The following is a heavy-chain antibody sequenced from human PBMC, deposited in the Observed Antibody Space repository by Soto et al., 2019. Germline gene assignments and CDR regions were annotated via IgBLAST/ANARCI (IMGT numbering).Heavy chain of an antibody. CDR1: GYTFTSYG. D-gene: IGHD6-13*01. Sequence: ASVKVSCKASGYTFTSYGISWVRQAPGQGLEWMGWISAYNGNTNYAQKLQGRVTMTTDTSTSTAYMELRSLRSDDTAVYYCARPMYSSSWEGRGFDYWGQGTLVTVS. V-gene: IGHV1-18*01. J-gene: IGHJ4*02. CDR3: ARPMYSSSWEGRGFDY. CDR2: ISAYNGNT.